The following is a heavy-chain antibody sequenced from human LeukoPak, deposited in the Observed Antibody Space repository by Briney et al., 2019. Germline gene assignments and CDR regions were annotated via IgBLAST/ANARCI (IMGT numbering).Heavy chain of an antibody. Sequence: PGGSLRLSCAASGFTFDDYAMHWVRQAPGKGLEWVSLISWDGGSTYYADSVKGRFTISRDNSKNSLYLQMNSLRAEDTALYYCAKTRHSRSVTLFDYWGQGTLVTVSS. CDR2: ISWDGGST. V-gene: IGHV3-43D*03. D-gene: IGHD5-18*01. J-gene: IGHJ4*02. CDR3: AKTRHSRSVTLFDY. CDR1: GFTFDDYA.